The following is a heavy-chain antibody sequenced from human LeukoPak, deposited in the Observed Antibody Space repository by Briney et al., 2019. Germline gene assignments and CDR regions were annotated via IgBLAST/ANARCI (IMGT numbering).Heavy chain of an antibody. CDR2: ISGSGGST. CDR3: AKDLLGIAVASIGG. CDR1: GFTFSSYA. Sequence: PGGSLRLSCAASGFTFSSYAMSWVRQAPGKGLEWVSAISGSGGSTYYADSVKGRFTISRDNSKNTLYPQMNSLRAEDTAVYYCAKDLLGIAVASIGGWGQGTLVTVSS. D-gene: IGHD6-19*01. V-gene: IGHV3-23*01. J-gene: IGHJ4*02.